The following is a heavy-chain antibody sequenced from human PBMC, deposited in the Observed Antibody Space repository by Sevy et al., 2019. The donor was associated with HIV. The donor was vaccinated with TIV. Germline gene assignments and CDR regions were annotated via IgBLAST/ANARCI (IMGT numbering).Heavy chain of an antibody. V-gene: IGHV3-21*01. CDR2: INGNSSYI. Sequence: GGSLRLSCSASGFSFSAFTMNWVRQAPGKGLEWVASINGNSSYIYYAESVRGRFTISRDNAQNSVYLQMNSLRAEDTAVYFCARVGATTGALTHWGQGTLVTVSS. CDR1: GFSFSAFT. CDR3: ARVGATTGALTH. J-gene: IGHJ4*02. D-gene: IGHD1-26*01.